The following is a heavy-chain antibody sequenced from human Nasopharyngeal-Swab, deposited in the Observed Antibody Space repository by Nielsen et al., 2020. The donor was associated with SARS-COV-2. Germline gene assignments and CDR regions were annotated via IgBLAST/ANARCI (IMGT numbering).Heavy chain of an antibody. Sequence: LRLSCTVSGGSISSGGYFWSWIRQHPGKGLEWIGYIHYTGNTCYNPSLESRLTISLDTSQNQFSLRLSSVTAADTAVYCCAREVIEQAVSDAFDFWGQGTMVTVSS. J-gene: IGHJ3*01. CDR2: IHYTGNT. D-gene: IGHD3-16*02. V-gene: IGHV4-31*03. CDR1: GGSISSGGYF. CDR3: AREVIEQAVSDAFDF.